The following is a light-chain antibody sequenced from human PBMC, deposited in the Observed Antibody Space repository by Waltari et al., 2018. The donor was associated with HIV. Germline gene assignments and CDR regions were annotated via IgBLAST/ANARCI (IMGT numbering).Light chain of an antibody. CDR1: NIDVGNYNL. J-gene: IGLJ3*02. V-gene: IGLV2-23*02. CDR2: YVS. CDR3: LTYVSDSGTWK. Sequence: QSPLTQPASVSGNPGQSVTLTCTGTNIDVGNYNLVSWYQQHPGKAPELLISYVSKRPAEDSSRFSGSKSGYWASLTISGLLTEDESYYYCLTYVSDSGTWKFGGGTYLTV.